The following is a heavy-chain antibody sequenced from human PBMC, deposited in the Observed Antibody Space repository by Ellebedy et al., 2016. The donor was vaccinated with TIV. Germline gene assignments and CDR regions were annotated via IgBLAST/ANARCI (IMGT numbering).Heavy chain of an antibody. D-gene: IGHD3-22*01. V-gene: IGHV3-23*01. CDR2: ISSTGSRT. J-gene: IGHJ4*02. CDR1: GFTFSSYA. Sequence: GESLKISCAASGFTFSSYAMSWVRQAPGKGLEWVSTISSTGSRTYYADSVEGRFIISRDNSKKTLYLQMNRLRAEDTAVYSCAKGRGGGSDTSAPRYYFDYWGLGTLVTASS. CDR3: AKGRGGGSDTSAPRYYFDY.